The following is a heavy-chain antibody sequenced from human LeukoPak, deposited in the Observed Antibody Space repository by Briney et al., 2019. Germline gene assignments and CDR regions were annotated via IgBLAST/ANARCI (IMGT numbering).Heavy chain of an antibody. D-gene: IGHD6-13*01. J-gene: IGHJ6*02. CDR1: GFTFSDYY. V-gene: IGHV3-11*01. CDR2: ISSSGSTI. CDR3: ARDQEGIAAASRDYGMDV. Sequence: PGGPLRLSCAPSGFTFSDYYMSWIRQAPGKGLAWVSYISSSGSTIYYADSVKGRFTISRDNAKNSLYLQMNSLRAEDTAVYYCARDQEGIAAASRDYGMDVWGQGTTVTVSS.